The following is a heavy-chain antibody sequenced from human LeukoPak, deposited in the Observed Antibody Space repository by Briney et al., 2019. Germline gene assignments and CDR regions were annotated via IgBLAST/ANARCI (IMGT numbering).Heavy chain of an antibody. Sequence: SETLSLTCTVSGGSMSSSSYYWGWIRQPPGKGLEWIGNIYYSGSTYDNPSLKSRVTISVDTSENQFSLKLSSVTAADTAVYYCARELPESGSYRTLFDYWGQGTLVTVSS. J-gene: IGHJ4*02. D-gene: IGHD3-10*01. CDR1: GGSMSSSSYY. CDR3: ARELPESGSYRTLFDY. V-gene: IGHV4-39*07. CDR2: IYYSGST.